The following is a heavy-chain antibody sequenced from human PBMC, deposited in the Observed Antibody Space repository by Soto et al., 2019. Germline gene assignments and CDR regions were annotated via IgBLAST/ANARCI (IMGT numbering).Heavy chain of an antibody. V-gene: IGHV1-69*12. Sequence: QVQLVQSGPEIKKPGSSVKVSCKDSGGTSRNYVISWVRQAPGQGLEWMGGIIPSFGTPTYAQKFQGRVTITADDSTSAAYMELSSLRSEDTAVYYCARDYTSSYHYDSTNYGYFDFWGLGTLVTVSS. D-gene: IGHD3-22*01. CDR3: ARDYTSSYHYDSTNYGYFDF. CDR2: IIPSFGTP. J-gene: IGHJ4*02. CDR1: GGTSRNYV.